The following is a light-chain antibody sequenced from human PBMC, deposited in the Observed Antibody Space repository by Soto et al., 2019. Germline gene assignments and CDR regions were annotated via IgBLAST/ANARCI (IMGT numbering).Light chain of an antibody. CDR2: DVS. CDR3: TSYTSSRGYV. CDR1: SSDVGAYNY. J-gene: IGLJ1*01. Sequence: QSVLTQPVSVSGSPGQSITMSCTGTSSDVGAYNYVYWYRQHPGKAPKLIIYDVSNRPSGVSNRFSGSKSGNTASLIISGLQAEDEADYYCTSYTSSRGYVFGTVTKLTVL. V-gene: IGLV2-14*01.